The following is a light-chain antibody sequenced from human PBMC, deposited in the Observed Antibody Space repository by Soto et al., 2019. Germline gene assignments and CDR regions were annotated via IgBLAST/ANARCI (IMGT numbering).Light chain of an antibody. J-gene: IGKJ2*01. V-gene: IGKV1-39*01. CDR1: QSISRY. Sequence: DIQMTQSPSSLSASVGDSITITCRASQSISRYLNWFQQKPGKAPKLLIFAASSLKSGVPSRFSGSASGTEFTLTITSLVPDDFATYYCQQSHRTPPTFGQGTTVEIK. CDR3: QQSHRTPPT. CDR2: AAS.